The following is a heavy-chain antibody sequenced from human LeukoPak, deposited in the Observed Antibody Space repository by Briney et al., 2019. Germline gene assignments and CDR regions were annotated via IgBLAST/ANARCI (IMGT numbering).Heavy chain of an antibody. J-gene: IGHJ6*03. CDR3: ARGRSSYYYDSSGHRGYCYMDV. CDR1: EFPFSSYT. V-gene: IGHV3-21*01. D-gene: IGHD3-22*01. Sequence: GGSLRLSCAASEFPFSSYTMNWVRQAPGKGLEWVSSISTSTSYIYYADSVKGRFTISRDNAKNSLYLQMNSLRADDTAVYYCARGRSSYYYDSSGHRGYCYMDVWGKGTTVTVSS. CDR2: ISTSTSYI.